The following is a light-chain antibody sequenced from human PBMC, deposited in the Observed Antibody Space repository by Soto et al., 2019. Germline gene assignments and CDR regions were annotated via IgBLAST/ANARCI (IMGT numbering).Light chain of an antibody. CDR3: QQYETYSPWT. Sequence: DIQMTQSPSALSASVGDRATITCRASQSISSWLAWYQQKPGKAPKLLIYDASTLQSGVPSRYSGSGSGTEFTLTIRNLQPDDFATYYCQQYETYSPWTFGQGTKVEIK. CDR2: DAS. J-gene: IGKJ1*01. CDR1: QSISSW. V-gene: IGKV1-5*01.